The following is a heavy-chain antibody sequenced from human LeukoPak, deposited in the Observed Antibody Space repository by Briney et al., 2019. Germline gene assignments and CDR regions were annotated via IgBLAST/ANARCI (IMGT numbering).Heavy chain of an antibody. Sequence: GGSLRLSCAASGFTVSSNYMSWVRQAPGKGLEWVSAISGSGGSTYYADSVKGRFTISRDNSKNTLYLQMNSLRAEDTAVYYCAKDQPSYYYDSSGYYDFDYWGQGTLVTVSS. CDR2: ISGSGGST. V-gene: IGHV3-23*01. CDR3: AKDQPSYYYDSSGYYDFDY. J-gene: IGHJ4*02. CDR1: GFTVSSNY. D-gene: IGHD3-22*01.